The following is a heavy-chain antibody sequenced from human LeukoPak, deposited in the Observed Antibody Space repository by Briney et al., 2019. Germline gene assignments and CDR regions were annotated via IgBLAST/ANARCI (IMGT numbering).Heavy chain of an antibody. CDR1: GYSISSGYY. CDR2: IYHSGST. V-gene: IGHV4-38-2*02. J-gene: IGHJ5*02. D-gene: IGHD4-17*01. Sequence: PSETLSLTCTVSGYSISSGYYWGWIRQPPGKGLEWIGSIYHSGSTYYNPSLKSRVTISVDTSKNQFSLKLSSVTAADTAVYYCARVLPSTVTTVGWFDPWGQGTLVTVSS. CDR3: ARVLPSTVTTVGWFDP.